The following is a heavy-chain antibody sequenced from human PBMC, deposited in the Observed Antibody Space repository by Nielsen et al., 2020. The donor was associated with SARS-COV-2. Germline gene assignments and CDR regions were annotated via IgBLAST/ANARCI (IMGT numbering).Heavy chain of an antibody. CDR2: ISRDGGGT. CDR3: AGGGVDF. D-gene: IGHD2-15*01. J-gene: IGHJ4*02. V-gene: IGHV3-48*03. Sequence: GESLKISCAASGSTFSSYVMNWVRQAPGKGLEWVSYISRDGGGTYYADSVKGRFTISRDNAKNSLYLQMNSLRAEDTAVYYCAGGGVDFWGQGTLVTVSS. CDR1: GSTFSSYV.